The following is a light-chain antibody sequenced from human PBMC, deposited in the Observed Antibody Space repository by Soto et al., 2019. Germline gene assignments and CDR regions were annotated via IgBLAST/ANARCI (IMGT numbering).Light chain of an antibody. V-gene: IGLV2-14*01. Sequence: QSVLTQPASVSGSPGQSITISCTGTSSDVGAYNYVSWYQQAPGTAPKLIIYDVNNRPSGAPDRFSGSTSGNTASLTIPGLQAEDETDYFCSLYSSNGSLIFGPGTKVTV. CDR1: SSDVGAYNY. J-gene: IGLJ1*01. CDR2: DVN. CDR3: SLYSSNGSLI.